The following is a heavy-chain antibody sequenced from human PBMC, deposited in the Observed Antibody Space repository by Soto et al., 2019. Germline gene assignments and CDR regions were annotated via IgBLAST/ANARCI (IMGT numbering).Heavy chain of an antibody. CDR2: IIPMFGTA. J-gene: IGHJ4*01. CDR1: GGTFSTYA. CDR3: ASGIQLWLRRINNGYSG. Sequence: QVQLVQSGAEVKKPESSVKVSCKAPGGTFSTYAISWVRQAPGQGLEWMGGIIPMFGTANYAQRFQDRVTNTAHESTNTVYMELSRLRSEDTAVYFCASGIQLWLRRINNGYSGWGHGTLVTVSS. V-gene: IGHV1-69*12. D-gene: IGHD5-18*01.